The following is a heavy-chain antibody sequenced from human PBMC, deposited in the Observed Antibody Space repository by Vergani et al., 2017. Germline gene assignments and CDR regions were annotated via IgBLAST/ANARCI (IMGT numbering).Heavy chain of an antibody. J-gene: IGHJ4*02. D-gene: IGHD5-18*01. Sequence: QVQLVQSGAEVKKPGASVKVSCKASGYTLSSYYMHWVRQAPGQGLEWMGIINPSGASTSYAPKFQGRVTMTRDTSTSTVYMELSSLRSDDTAVYYCAMFLAGYSYGLDYWGQGTLVTVSS. V-gene: IGHV1-46*01. CDR2: INPSGAST. CDR3: AMFLAGYSYGLDY. CDR1: GYTLSSYY.